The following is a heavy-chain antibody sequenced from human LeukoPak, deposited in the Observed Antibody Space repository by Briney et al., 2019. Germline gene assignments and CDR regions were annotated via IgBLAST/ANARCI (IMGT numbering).Heavy chain of an antibody. Sequence: PGGSLRLSCAASGFTFSSYAMHWVRQAPGKGLEWVAVISYDGSNKYYADSVKGRFTISRDNSKNTLYLQMNSLRAEDTAVYYCARDFIAAAGTLGLDYWGQGTLVTVSS. CDR1: GFTFSSYA. J-gene: IGHJ4*02. CDR3: ARDFIAAAGTLGLDY. CDR2: ISYDGSNK. D-gene: IGHD6-13*01. V-gene: IGHV3-30-3*01.